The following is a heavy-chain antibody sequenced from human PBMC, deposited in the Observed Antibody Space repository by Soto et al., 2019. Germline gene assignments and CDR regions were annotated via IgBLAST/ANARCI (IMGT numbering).Heavy chain of an antibody. Sequence: QVQLVESGGGVVQPGRSLRLSCAASGFTFSSYGMHWVRQAPGKGLEWVAVISYDGSNKYYADSVKGRFTISRDNSKNTLYLKMNSLRAEDTAVYYCAKESRGDYESPAGYWGQGTLVTVSS. V-gene: IGHV3-30*18. CDR2: ISYDGSNK. CDR1: GFTFSSYG. J-gene: IGHJ4*02. D-gene: IGHD4-17*01. CDR3: AKESRGDYESPAGY.